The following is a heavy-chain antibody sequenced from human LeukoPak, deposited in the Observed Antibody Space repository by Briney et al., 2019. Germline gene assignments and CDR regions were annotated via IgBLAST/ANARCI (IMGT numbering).Heavy chain of an antibody. D-gene: IGHD6-19*01. CDR3: ARGQAVAGFFDY. V-gene: IGHV1-3*01. Sequence: PRASVKVSCKASGYTFTSYAMHWLRQAPGQRLEWMGWINAGNGNTKYSQKFQGRVTITRDTSASTAYMELSSLRSEDTAVYYCARGQAVAGFFDYWGQGTLVTVSS. CDR2: INAGNGNT. J-gene: IGHJ4*02. CDR1: GYTFTSYA.